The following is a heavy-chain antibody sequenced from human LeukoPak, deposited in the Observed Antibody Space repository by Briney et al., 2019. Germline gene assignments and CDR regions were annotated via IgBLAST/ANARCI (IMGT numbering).Heavy chain of an antibody. CDR1: GGSISSGGYY. J-gene: IGHJ4*02. CDR3: ARVGCSGGSCYFDY. Sequence: SETLSLTCAVSGGSISSGGYYWSWIRQHPGKGLEWIGYIYYGGSTYYNPSLKSRVTISVDTSKNQFSLKLSSVTAADTAVYYCARVGCSGGSCYFDYWGQGTLVTVSS. V-gene: IGHV4-31*11. D-gene: IGHD2-15*01. CDR2: IYYGGST.